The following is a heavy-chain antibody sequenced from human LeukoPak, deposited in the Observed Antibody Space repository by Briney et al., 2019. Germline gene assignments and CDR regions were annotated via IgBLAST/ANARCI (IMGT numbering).Heavy chain of an antibody. V-gene: IGHV6-1*01. D-gene: IGHD6-19*01. CDR2: TCYRSKWFN. CDR3: ARGTSSGWYYSFDC. Sequence: SQTLSLTCAISGDIVSSNSAAWNWIRQSPSRGLEWLGRTCYRSKWFNDYAVSVKSRITINPDTSKNQFSLQLNSVTPEDTAVYYCARGTSSGWYYSFDCWGQGTLVTVSS. CDR1: GDIVSSNSAA. J-gene: IGHJ4*02.